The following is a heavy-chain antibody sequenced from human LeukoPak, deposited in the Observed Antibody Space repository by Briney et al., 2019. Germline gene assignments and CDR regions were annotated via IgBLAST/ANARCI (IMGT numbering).Heavy chain of an antibody. V-gene: IGHV1-24*01. CDR3: ATVRDPVLRYFDWPMRENWFDP. CDR1: GYTLTELS. CDR2: FDPEDGET. J-gene: IGHJ5*02. D-gene: IGHD3-9*01. Sequence: GASVKVSCKVSGYTLTELSMHWVRQAPGKGLEWMGGFDPEDGETIYAQKFQGRVTMTEDTSTDTAYMELSSLRSEDTAVYYCATVRDPVLRYFDWPMRENWFDPWGQGTLVTVSS.